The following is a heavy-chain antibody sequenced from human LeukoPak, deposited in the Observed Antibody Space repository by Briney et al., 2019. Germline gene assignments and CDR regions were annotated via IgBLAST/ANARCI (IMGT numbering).Heavy chain of an antibody. V-gene: IGHV4-34*01. Sequence: PSETLSLTCAVYGGSFSGYYWSWIRHPPGKGLEWIGEINHSGSTNYNPSLKSRVTISVDTSKNQFSLKLSSVTAADTAVYYCASRTWIQLWKEYWGQGTLVTVSS. CDR1: GGSFSGYY. J-gene: IGHJ4*02. CDR2: INHSGST. CDR3: ASRTWIQLWKEY. D-gene: IGHD5-18*01.